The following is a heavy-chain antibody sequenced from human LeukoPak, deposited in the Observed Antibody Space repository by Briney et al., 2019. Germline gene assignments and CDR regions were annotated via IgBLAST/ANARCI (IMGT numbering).Heavy chain of an antibody. CDR2: INHSGST. D-gene: IGHD1-1*01. CDR3: ASRYNWNDVWGFDP. Sequence: PSETLSLTCAVYGGSFSGYYWSWIRQPPGKGLEWIGEINHSGSTNYNPSLKSRVTISVDTSKNQFSLKLSSVTAADTAVYYCASRYNWNDVWGFDPWGQGTLVTVSS. J-gene: IGHJ5*02. V-gene: IGHV4-34*01. CDR1: GGSFSGYY.